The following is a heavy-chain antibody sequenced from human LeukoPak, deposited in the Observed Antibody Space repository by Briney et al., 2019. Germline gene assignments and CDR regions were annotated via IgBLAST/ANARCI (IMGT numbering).Heavy chain of an antibody. CDR1: GGSISSSGYY. CDR3: ARTKYYYDSSGYEYYFDY. CDR2: IYYSGST. J-gene: IGHJ4*02. Sequence: SETLSLTCTVSGGSISSSGYYWSWIRQHPGKGLEWIGYIYYSGSTYYNPSLKSRVTISVDTPKNQFSLKLSSVTAADTAVYYCARTKYYYDSSGYEYYFDYWGQGTLVTVSS. V-gene: IGHV4-31*03. D-gene: IGHD3-22*01.